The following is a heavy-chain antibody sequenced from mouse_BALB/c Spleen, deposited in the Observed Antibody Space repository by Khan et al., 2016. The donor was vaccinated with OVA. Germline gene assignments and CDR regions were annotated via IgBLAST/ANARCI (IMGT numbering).Heavy chain of an antibody. Sequence: QVQLKESGPGLVAPSQSLSITCTVSGFSLTTYGVSWVRQPPGKGLEWLGVIWSDGSTTYHSALISRLSISKDNSMCQVFLKLNSLQTDDTATFFCVKQNHGTLYAVDYWGQGTSVTVSS. D-gene: IGHD2-1*01. CDR1: GFSLTTYG. CDR2: IWSDGST. CDR3: VKQNHGTLYAVDY. V-gene: IGHV2-3*01. J-gene: IGHJ4*01.